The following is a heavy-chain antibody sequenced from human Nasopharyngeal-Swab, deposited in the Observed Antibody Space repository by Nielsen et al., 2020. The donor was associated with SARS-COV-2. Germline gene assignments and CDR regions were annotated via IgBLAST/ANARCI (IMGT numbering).Heavy chain of an antibody. CDR3: ARRAARDGYNYEVDP. Sequence: GESLQISCMASGYSFVNHWIGWVRQKPGKGLEWMGMVYHGNSEVAYNPSFQGQVTISADKSMNTAYLQWRSLRASDTAMYFCARRAARDGYNYEVDPWGQGTLVTVSS. CDR1: GYSFVNHW. V-gene: IGHV5-51*01. CDR2: VYHGNSEV. J-gene: IGHJ5*02. D-gene: IGHD5-24*01.